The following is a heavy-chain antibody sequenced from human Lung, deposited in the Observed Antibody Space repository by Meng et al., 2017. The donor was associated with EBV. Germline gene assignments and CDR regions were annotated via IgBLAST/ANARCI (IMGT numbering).Heavy chain of an antibody. CDR3: ARESPARELWSSLAS. V-gene: IGHV3-30-3*01. CDR1: EFTFSSYA. Sequence: VQLVEFGGAVVQPCGSLRLSFAALEFTFSSYAIHWVRQAPGKGLEWVAVISYDGSNKYYADSVKGRFTISRDNSKNTLYLQMNSLRGEDTAVYYCARESPARELWSSLASWGRGTLVTVSS. D-gene: IGHD1-26*01. J-gene: IGHJ5*01. CDR2: ISYDGSNK.